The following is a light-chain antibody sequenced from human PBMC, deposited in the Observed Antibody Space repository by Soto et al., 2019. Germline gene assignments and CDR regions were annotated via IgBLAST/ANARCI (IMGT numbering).Light chain of an antibody. Sequence: DIQMAQSPSSLSASVGDTITITCRASRNINTYLNWYQQKPGKAPKLLIFGASSLQSGVPSRFSGCGSRTDFTLTINSLQPEDFATYCCQQTSAAPFTFGPGTKVDIK. CDR2: GAS. CDR3: QQTSAAPFT. J-gene: IGKJ3*01. V-gene: IGKV1-39*01. CDR1: RNINTY.